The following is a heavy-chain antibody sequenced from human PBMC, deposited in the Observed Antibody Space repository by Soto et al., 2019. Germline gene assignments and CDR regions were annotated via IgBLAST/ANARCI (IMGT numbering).Heavy chain of an antibody. V-gene: IGHV3-66*01. CDR2: IDSGGST. J-gene: IGHJ4*02. CDR1: GFSVNSNY. CDR3: AKNPLE. Sequence: EVQLVESGGGLVQPGGSLRLSCAVSGFSVNSNYVSWVRQPPGKGLEWVSVIDSGGSTQYADSVKGRFLISRDNSKNTLYLQMNSLRAENTAVYYGAKNPLEWGQGTLVTVAS.